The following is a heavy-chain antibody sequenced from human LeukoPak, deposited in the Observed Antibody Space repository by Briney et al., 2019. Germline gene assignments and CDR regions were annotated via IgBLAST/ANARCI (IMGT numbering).Heavy chain of an antibody. V-gene: IGHV3-23*01. Sequence: PGGSLRLSCAASGFTFSSYAMSWVRQAPGKGLKWVSAISGSGGSTYYADSVKGRFTISRDNSKNTLYLQMNSLRAEDTAVYYCAKGWSSGYYYAVECWGQGTLVTVSS. D-gene: IGHD3-22*01. J-gene: IGHJ4*02. CDR1: GFTFSSYA. CDR3: AKGWSSGYYYAVEC. CDR2: ISGSGGST.